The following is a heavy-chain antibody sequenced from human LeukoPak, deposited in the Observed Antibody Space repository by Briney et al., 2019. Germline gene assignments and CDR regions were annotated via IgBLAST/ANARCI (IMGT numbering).Heavy chain of an antibody. D-gene: IGHD6-19*01. CDR1: GGSISSYY. V-gene: IGHV4-59*12. CDR3: ARADGIAVAVL. Sequence: KPSETLSLTCTVSGGSISSYYWSWIRQPPGKGLEWIGYIYYSGSTYYNPSLKSRVTISVDTSKNQFSLKLSSVTAADTAVYYCARADGIAVAVLWGQGTLVTVSS. CDR2: IYYSGST. J-gene: IGHJ4*02.